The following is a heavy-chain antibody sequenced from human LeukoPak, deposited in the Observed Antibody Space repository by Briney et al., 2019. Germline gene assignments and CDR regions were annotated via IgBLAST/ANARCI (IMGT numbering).Heavy chain of an antibody. Sequence: PGRSLRLSCAASGFTFSNYGMHWVRQAPGKGLEWVAVISYDGSNKYYADSVKGRFTISRDNSKNTLYLQMNSLRAEDTAVYYCARDGVSRIAAATEYFQHWGQGTLVTVSS. J-gene: IGHJ1*01. CDR1: GFTFSNYG. V-gene: IGHV3-30*03. CDR2: ISYDGSNK. CDR3: ARDGVSRIAAATEYFQH. D-gene: IGHD6-13*01.